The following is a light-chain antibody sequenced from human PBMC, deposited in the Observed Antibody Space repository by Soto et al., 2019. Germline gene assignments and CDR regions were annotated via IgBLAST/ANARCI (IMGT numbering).Light chain of an antibody. CDR2: AAS. J-gene: IGKJ5*01. Sequence: TQSPSSLSASVGDRVTITCRASQGISSWLAWYQVKPGKAPKLLIYAASTLESGVPSRFSATVSGTEFSLTITSLQPEDFATYYCQQLFDSPITFGQGTRLEIK. V-gene: IGKV1-9*01. CDR1: QGISSW. CDR3: QQLFDSPIT.